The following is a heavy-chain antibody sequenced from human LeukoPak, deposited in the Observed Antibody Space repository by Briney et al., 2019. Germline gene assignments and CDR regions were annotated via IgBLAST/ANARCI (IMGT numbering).Heavy chain of an antibody. CDR2: ISYDRSNI. CDR3: AKDLSGRKGSFDH. CDR1: GFTLSSYG. V-gene: IGHV3-30*18. J-gene: IGHJ4*02. Sequence: PGRSLRLSCAASGFTLSSYGMHWVRQAPGKGLEWVAVISYDRSNIYYGDSVKGRFTISRDNSKNTLNLRMNSLRVEDTAVYYCAKDLSGRKGSFDHWGQGTLVTVSS. D-gene: IGHD3-10*01.